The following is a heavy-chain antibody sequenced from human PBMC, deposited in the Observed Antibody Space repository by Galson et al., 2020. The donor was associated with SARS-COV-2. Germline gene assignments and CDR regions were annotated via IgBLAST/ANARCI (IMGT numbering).Heavy chain of an antibody. J-gene: IGHJ4*02. CDR1: GFTFSRYA. D-gene: IGHD3-10*01. V-gene: IGHV3-23*01. CDR2: ISGSGGST. Sequence: GESLQISCAASGFTFSRYAMSWVRQAPGKGLEWVSAISGSGGSTYYADSVKGRFTISRDNSKNTLYLQRNSLRAEDTAVYYCARVRGVIVKYYFDYWGQGTLVTVSS. CDR3: ARVRGVIVKYYFDY.